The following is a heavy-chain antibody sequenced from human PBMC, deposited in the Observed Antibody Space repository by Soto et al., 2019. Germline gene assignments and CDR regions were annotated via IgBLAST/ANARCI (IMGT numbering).Heavy chain of an antibody. V-gene: IGHV3-15*01. CDR3: TTRSITMVRGVIINFDY. CDR2: IKSKTDGGTT. Sequence: EVQLVESGGGLVKPGGSLRLSCAASGFTFSNAWMSWVRQAPGKGLEWVGRIKSKTDGGTTDYAEPVKGRFTISRDDSKNTLYLQMNSLKTEVTAVYYCTTRSITMVRGVIINFDYWGQGTLVTVSS. J-gene: IGHJ4*02. CDR1: GFTFSNAW. D-gene: IGHD3-10*01.